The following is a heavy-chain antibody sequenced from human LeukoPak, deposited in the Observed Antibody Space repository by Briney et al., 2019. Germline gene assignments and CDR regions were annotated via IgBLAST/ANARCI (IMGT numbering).Heavy chain of an antibody. CDR2: IYYSGST. CDR3: AVALGAFDI. J-gene: IGHJ3*02. Sequence: SETLSLTCTVSGGSISSYYWSWIRQPPGKGLEWIGHIYYSGSTNYNPSLKSRVTISVDKSKNQFSLRLTSVTAADTAMYYCAVALGAFDIWGQGTIVTVSS. CDR1: GGSISSYY. D-gene: IGHD1-26*01. V-gene: IGHV4-59*08.